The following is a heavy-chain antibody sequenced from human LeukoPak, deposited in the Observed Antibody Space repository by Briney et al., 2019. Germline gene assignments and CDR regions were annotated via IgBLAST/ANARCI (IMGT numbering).Heavy chain of an antibody. CDR2: ISSSSSYI. CDR1: GFTFSSYG. J-gene: IGHJ4*02. V-gene: IGHV3-21*01. D-gene: IGHD5-18*01. Sequence: GGSLRLSCAASGFTFSSYGMHWVRQAPGKGLEWVSSISSSSSYIYYADSVKGRFTISRDNAKNSLYLQMNSLRAEDTAVYYCARVTAMARNVGYYFDYWGQGTLVTVSS. CDR3: ARVTAMARNVGYYFDY.